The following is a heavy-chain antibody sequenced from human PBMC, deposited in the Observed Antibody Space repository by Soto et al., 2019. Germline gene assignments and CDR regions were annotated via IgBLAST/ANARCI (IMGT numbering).Heavy chain of an antibody. Sequence: GGSLRLSCAASGFMFSAYTMNWVRQAPGKGLEWLSSISNDSSYIDYADSLRGRFTVSRDNARNSLYLQIDSLGVEDTAVYYCATPYYFNHWGPGTLVTVSS. CDR2: ISNDSSYI. J-gene: IGHJ1*01. V-gene: IGHV3-21*06. D-gene: IGHD3-16*01. CDR3: ATPYYFNH. CDR1: GFMFSAYT.